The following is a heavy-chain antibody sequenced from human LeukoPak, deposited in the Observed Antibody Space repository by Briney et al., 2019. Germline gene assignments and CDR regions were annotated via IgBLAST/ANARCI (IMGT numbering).Heavy chain of an antibody. CDR2: IIPIFGTA. CDR3: ARDRDFWSGYYDFDY. Sequence: SVKVSCKASGGTFSSYAISWVRQAPGQGLEWMGGIIPIFGTANYAQKFQGRVTITADESTSTAYMELSSLSSEDTAVYYCARDRDFWSGYYDFDYWGQGTLVTVSS. D-gene: IGHD3-3*01. CDR1: GGTFSSYA. J-gene: IGHJ4*02. V-gene: IGHV1-69*13.